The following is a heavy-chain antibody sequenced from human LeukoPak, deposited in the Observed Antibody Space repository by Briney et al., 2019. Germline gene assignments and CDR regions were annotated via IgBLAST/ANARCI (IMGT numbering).Heavy chain of an antibody. CDR3: AREILTGGKAFDI. V-gene: IGHV1-2*04. CDR2: INPNSGGT. D-gene: IGHD3-16*01. Sequence: GASVKVSCKASGYTFTAYYMHWVRQAPGQGLEWMGWINPNSGGTNYAQKFQGWVTMTRDTSISTAYMELSRLRSDDTAVYYCAREILTGGKAFDIWGQGTMVTVSS. CDR1: GYTFTAYY. J-gene: IGHJ3*02.